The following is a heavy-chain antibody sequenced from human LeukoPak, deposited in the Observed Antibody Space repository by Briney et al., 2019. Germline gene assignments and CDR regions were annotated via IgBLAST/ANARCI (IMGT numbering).Heavy chain of an antibody. CDR3: AREEAARQVGYYYYYYMDV. Sequence: PGGSLRLSCAASGFTFSSYSMNWVRQAPGKGLEWVSSISSSSSYIYYADSVKGRFTISRDNAKNSLYLQMNSLRAEDTAVYYCAREEAARQVGYYYYYYMDVWGKGTTVTVSS. V-gene: IGHV3-21*01. CDR1: GFTFSSYS. J-gene: IGHJ6*03. CDR2: ISSSSSYI. D-gene: IGHD6-6*01.